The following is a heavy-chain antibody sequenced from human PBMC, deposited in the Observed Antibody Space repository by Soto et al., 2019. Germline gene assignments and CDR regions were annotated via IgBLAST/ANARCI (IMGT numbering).Heavy chain of an antibody. CDR2: VYPSDSDV. V-gene: IGHV5-51*01. CDR3: ARLVSLLQPIDS. CDR1: GYRFTSSW. D-gene: IGHD4-4*01. Sequence: PGESLKISCQGSGYRFTSSWIGWVRQMPGKGLEWLGNVYPSDSDVRYSPSFEGRVTISADRSTATAFLQWRPPEASDSALYFCARLVSLLQPIDSWGQGTPVTVSS. J-gene: IGHJ5*01.